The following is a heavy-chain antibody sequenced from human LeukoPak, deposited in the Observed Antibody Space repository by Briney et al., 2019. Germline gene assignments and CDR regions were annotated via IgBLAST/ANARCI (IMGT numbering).Heavy chain of an antibody. CDR1: GASITDYY. V-gene: IGHV4-59*01. D-gene: IGHD7-27*01. J-gene: IGHJ5*02. CDR2: IHHSGNS. CDR3: TRGHWGLQS. Sequence: SETLSLTCTVSGASITDYYWSWIRQSPGKGLEWISYIHHSGNSDYNPSLRSRVTTSLDTSKNQFSLNLISVTAADTAVYYCTRGHWGLQSWSQGTLVTVSS.